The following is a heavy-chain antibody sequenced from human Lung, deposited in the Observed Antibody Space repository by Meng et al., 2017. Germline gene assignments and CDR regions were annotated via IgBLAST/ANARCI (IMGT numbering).Heavy chain of an antibody. D-gene: IGHD6-13*01. Sequence: ASVKVSCKASGYTFTSYYMHWVRQAPGQGREWMEIINPSGGSTSYAQKFQGRVTMIRDTSTSTVYMEPSSLRSEDTAVYYCPRVQISSSWNGAFDYWGQGTLVTVSS. CDR3: PRVQISSSWNGAFDY. J-gene: IGHJ4*02. CDR2: INPSGGST. V-gene: IGHV1-46*01. CDR1: GYTFTSYY.